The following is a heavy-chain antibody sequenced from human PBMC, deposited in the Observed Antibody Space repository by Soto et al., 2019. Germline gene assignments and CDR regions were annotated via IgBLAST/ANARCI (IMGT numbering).Heavy chain of an antibody. CDR3: ARVGGAFGELF. D-gene: IGHD3-10*01. J-gene: IGHJ4*02. CDR1: GGSLSGYY. Sequence: SETLSLTCAVYGGSLSGYYWSWIRQPPGKGLEWIGEINHSGSTNYNPSLKSRVTISVDTSKNQFSLMLSSVTAADTAMYYCARVGGAFGELFWGQGNLVTVSS. V-gene: IGHV4-34*01. CDR2: INHSGST.